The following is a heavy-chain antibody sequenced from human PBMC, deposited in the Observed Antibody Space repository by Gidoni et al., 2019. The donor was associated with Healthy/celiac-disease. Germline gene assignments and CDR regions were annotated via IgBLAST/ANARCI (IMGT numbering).Heavy chain of an antibody. Sequence: QVQLVESGGGLVKPGWSLRLSCAASGFPFSDSYMDWSRQAPGKGLECVSYISSSSSYTNYADSVKGRCTISRDNAKNSLYLQMNSLRAEDTAVYYCASSFSGYSYGQDFDYWGQGTLVTVSS. V-gene: IGHV3-11*05. J-gene: IGHJ4*02. CDR2: ISSSSSYT. CDR1: GFPFSDSY. CDR3: ASSFSGYSYGQDFDY. D-gene: IGHD5-18*01.